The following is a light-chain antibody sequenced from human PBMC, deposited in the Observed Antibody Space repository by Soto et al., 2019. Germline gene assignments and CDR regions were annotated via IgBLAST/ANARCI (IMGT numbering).Light chain of an antibody. CDR1: QNISVW. Sequence: DIQMTQSPSTLSASVEDGVTITCRASQNISVWLAWYQQRPGKAPKFLIYDASNLETGVSSRFSGSGSGTEFTLTIRSLQPDDFATYYCQQYDSSSPTFGQGTKLEIK. V-gene: IGKV1-5*01. J-gene: IGKJ2*01. CDR3: QQYDSSSPT. CDR2: DAS.